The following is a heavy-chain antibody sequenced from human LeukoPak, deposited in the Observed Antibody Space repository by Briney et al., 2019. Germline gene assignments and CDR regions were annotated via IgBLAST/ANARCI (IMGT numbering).Heavy chain of an antibody. Sequence: SQTLSLTCAISGDSVASNIAAWNWIRQSPSRGLEWLGRTYYRSKWYNDYAVSVKSRITINPDTSKNQFSLQLNSVTPEDTAVYYCARGKDSSSWGTYCYYMDVWGKGTTVTISS. V-gene: IGHV6-1*01. D-gene: IGHD6-13*01. J-gene: IGHJ6*03. CDR2: TYYRSKWYN. CDR3: ARGKDSSSWGTYCYYMDV. CDR1: GDSVASNIAA.